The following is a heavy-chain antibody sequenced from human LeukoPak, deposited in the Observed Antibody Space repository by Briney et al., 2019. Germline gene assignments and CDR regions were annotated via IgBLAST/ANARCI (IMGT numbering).Heavy chain of an antibody. V-gene: IGHV3-64*01. J-gene: IGHJ4*02. CDR2: ISSNGGST. CDR3: ARDAFNY. CDR1: RFTFSSYA. D-gene: IGHD3-3*02. Sequence: GGSLRLSCAASRFTFSSYAMHWVRQAPGKGLEYVSAISSNGGSTYYANSVKGRFTISRDNSKNTLYLQMGSLRAEDMAVYYCARDAFNYWGQGTLVTVSS.